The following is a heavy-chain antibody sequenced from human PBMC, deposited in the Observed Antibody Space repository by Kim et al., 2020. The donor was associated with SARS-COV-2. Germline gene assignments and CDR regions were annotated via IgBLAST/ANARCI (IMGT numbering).Heavy chain of an antibody. V-gene: IGHV3-30*04. CDR1: GFTFSSYA. Sequence: GGSLRLSCAASGFTFSSYAMHWVHQAPGKGLEWVAVISYDGSNKYYADSVKGRFTISRDNSKNTLYLQMNSLRAEDTAVYYCARTDSGSYSGYFDYWGQGTLVTVSS. D-gene: IGHD1-26*01. CDR3: ARTDSGSYSGYFDY. J-gene: IGHJ4*02. CDR2: ISYDGSNK.